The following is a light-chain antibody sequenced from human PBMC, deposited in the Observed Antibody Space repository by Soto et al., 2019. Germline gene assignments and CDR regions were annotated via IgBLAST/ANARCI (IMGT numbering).Light chain of an antibody. CDR2: DVS. CDR1: EGLSGR. V-gene: IGKV1-5*01. J-gene: IGKJ1*01. Sequence: DIQMTQSPSTLSSSVGDKVTITCRASEGLSGRLAWCQQRRGQAPTLLIYDVSTLESGVPSRFSRTGSGTEFTLTISGLQPDDFATYYCQQYNYYATLGPGTKVDIK. CDR3: QQYNYYAT.